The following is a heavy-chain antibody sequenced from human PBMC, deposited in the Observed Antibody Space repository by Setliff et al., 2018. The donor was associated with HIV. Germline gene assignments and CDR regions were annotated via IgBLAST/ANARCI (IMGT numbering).Heavy chain of an antibody. D-gene: IGHD5-12*01. CDR1: GYLFTGYY. CDR3: ARVGRNFVATMSADYYYYMDV. J-gene: IGHJ6*03. V-gene: IGHV1-2*02. Sequence: ASVKVSCKASGYLFTGYYMHWVRQAPGQGLEWMGWINVNSGGTKYAQKFQGRVTMTRDTSISTAYMEVSSLRSDDTAVYYCARVGRNFVATMSADYYYYMDVWGKGTTVTVSS. CDR2: INVNSGGT.